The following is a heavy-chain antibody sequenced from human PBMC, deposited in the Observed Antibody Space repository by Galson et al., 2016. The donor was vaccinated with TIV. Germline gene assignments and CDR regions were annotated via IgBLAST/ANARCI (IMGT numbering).Heavy chain of an antibody. D-gene: IGHD2-21*01. CDR2: ISYDGRIE. J-gene: IGHJ4*03. Sequence: SLRLSCAASGFTFSNYPMHWVRQTPGKGLEWVAVISYDGRIEDYADSVKGRFTISRDDSRNTLYLQMNSLRTEDTAIYYCARDAVIGTPDYFDYWGQGTTVTVSS. V-gene: IGHV3-30*01. CDR1: GFTFSNYP. CDR3: ARDAVIGTPDYFDY.